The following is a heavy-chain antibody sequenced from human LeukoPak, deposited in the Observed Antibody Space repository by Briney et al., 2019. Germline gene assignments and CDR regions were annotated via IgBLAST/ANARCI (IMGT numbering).Heavy chain of an antibody. CDR3: ARINYYDSSGYDAFDI. Sequence: PSETLSLTGAVGGGSCSGCYWSGIRQPPGRGLEWIGEINHSGSTNYNPSVKSRVTISVDTSKNQFSLKLSCVSAADTAVYYCARINYYDSSGYDAFDIWGQGTMVTVSS. CDR2: INHSGST. J-gene: IGHJ3*02. V-gene: IGHV4-34*01. CDR1: GGSCSGCY. D-gene: IGHD3-22*01.